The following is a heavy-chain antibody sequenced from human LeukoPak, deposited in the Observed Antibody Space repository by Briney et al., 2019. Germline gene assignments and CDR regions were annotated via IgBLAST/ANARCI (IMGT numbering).Heavy chain of an antibody. V-gene: IGHV4-4*02. D-gene: IGHD3-10*01. Sequence: SETLSFTCAVSGGSISSSNWWSWVRQPPGKGLEWIGEIYHSGSTNYNPSLKSRVTISVDKSKNQFSLKLSSVTAADTAVYHCARARGLGSGSPPPTLDYWGQGTLVTVSS. CDR3: ARARGLGSGSPPPTLDY. CDR1: GGSISSSNW. J-gene: IGHJ4*02. CDR2: IYHSGST.